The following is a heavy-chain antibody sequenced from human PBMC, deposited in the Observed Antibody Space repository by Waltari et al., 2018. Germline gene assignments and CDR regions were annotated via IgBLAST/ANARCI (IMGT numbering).Heavy chain of an antibody. CDR1: GGPVSSVG. V-gene: IGHV1-69*02. J-gene: IGHJ3*01. CDR3: ARRVSTKGAFEV. D-gene: IGHD5-12*01. CDR2: IIPMPGIT. Sequence: VQLVQSGPEVKQHGSSVKVYCKSSGGPVSSVGLHWLRQAPGQGLEWMGKIIPMPGITDYEQKFQGRLRITADRSTTTGYMELRSLGTEDTAIYYCARRVSTKGAFEVWGRGTLVTVSP.